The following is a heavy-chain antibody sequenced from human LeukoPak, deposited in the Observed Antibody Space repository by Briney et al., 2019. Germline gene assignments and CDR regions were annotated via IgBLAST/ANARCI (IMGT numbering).Heavy chain of an antibody. Sequence: GESLKISCEGSGYSFSTSWIAWVRQMPGKGLEWMGMIYPGDTTIKYSPSFQGPVTMSADKSISTAYPQWSSLKASDTAIYYCARRGSRSSGWLFDYWGQGTLVTVSS. J-gene: IGHJ4*02. CDR2: IYPGDTTI. CDR1: GYSFSTSW. V-gene: IGHV5-51*01. CDR3: ARRGSRSSGWLFDY. D-gene: IGHD6-25*01.